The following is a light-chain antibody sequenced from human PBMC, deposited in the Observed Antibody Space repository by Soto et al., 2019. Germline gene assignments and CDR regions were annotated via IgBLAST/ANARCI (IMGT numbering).Light chain of an antibody. J-gene: IGLJ1*01. CDR1: GNDVGGYNY. Sequence: QSVLTQPASVSGSPGQSITISCTGTGNDVGGYNYVSWYQQHPGKAPKLIIFEVSNRPSGVSSRFSGSKSGYTASLTISGLQAEDEADYYCSSYTIDRPYVFGTGTKLTVL. CDR3: SSYTIDRPYV. CDR2: EVS. V-gene: IGLV2-14*01.